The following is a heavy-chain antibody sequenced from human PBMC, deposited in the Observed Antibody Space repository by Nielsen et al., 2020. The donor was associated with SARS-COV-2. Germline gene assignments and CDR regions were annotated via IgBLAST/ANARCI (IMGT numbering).Heavy chain of an antibody. CDR3: ARGSWSYWYFDL. J-gene: IGHJ2*01. CDR2: INHSGST. Sequence: GSLRLSCAASGFTFSDYYMSWIRQPPGKGLEWIGEINHSGSTNYNPSLKSRVTISVDTSKNQFSLKLSSVTAADTAVYYCARGSWSYWYFDLWGRGTLVTVSS. CDR1: GFTFSDYY. V-gene: IGHV4-34*01.